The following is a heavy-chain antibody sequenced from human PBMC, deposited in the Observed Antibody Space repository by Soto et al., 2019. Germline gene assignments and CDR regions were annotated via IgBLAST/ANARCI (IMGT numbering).Heavy chain of an antibody. D-gene: IGHD3-9*01. J-gene: IGHJ4*02. CDR3: ARVPWPGRYFDWDPYYFDY. CDR1: RGTFNSYS. V-gene: IGHV1-18*01. Sequence: ASAKVSCKAPRGTFNSYSISWLQHSTGKGLEWMGWISAYNGNTNYAQKLQGRVTMTTDTSTRTAYMELRSLRSDDTAVYYCARVPWPGRYFDWDPYYFDYWGQGTLVTVSS. CDR2: ISAYNGNT.